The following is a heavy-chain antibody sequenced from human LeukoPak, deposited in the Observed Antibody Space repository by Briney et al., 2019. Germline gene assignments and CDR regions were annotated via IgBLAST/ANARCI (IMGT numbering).Heavy chain of an antibody. Sequence: ASAKVSCKASGYTFTSYDINWVRQATGQGLEWMGWMNPNSGNAGYAQKFQGGVTMTRNTSISTAYMELSSLRSEDTAVYYCARGYRRSYYDSSGYYPPAATIDYWGQGTLVTVSS. V-gene: IGHV1-8*01. J-gene: IGHJ4*02. D-gene: IGHD3-22*01. CDR2: MNPNSGNA. CDR1: GYTFTSYD. CDR3: ARGYRRSYYDSSGYYPPAATIDY.